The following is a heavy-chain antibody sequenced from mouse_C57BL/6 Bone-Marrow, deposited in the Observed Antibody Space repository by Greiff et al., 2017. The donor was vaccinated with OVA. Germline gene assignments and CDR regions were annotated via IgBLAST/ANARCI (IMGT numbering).Heavy chain of an antibody. V-gene: IGHV1-76*01. J-gene: IGHJ2*01. CDR2: LYPGRGNT. CDR3: ARTYYGSSYPFDY. D-gene: IGHD1-1*01. CDR1: GYTFTDYY. Sequence: QVQLKESGAELVRPGASVKLSCKASGYTFTDYYINWVKQRPGQGLEWIARLYPGRGNTYYNEKFKGKATLTAEKSSSTAYMQLSSLTSEDSAVYFCARTYYGSSYPFDYWGQGTTLTVSS.